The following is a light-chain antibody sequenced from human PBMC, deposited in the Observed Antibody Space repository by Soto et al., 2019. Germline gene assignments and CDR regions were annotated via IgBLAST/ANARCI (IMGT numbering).Light chain of an antibody. CDR2: AAS. CDR3: QQSYSTPRWT. Sequence: DIQMTQSPSSLSASVGDRVTITCRASQSISSYLNWYQQKPGKAPKLLIYAASSLQSGVPSRFSGSGSGTDFTLTISSLQHEDFATYYCQQSYSTPRWTFGQGTKVDIK. V-gene: IGKV1-39*01. J-gene: IGKJ1*01. CDR1: QSISSY.